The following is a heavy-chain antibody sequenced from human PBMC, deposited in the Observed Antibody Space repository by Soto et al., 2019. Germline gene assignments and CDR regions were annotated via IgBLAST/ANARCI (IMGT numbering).Heavy chain of an antibody. CDR3: ARDRVAGIWGDAFAI. V-gene: IGHV1-18*04. J-gene: IGHJ3*02. Sequence: QVQLVQSGTEVKKPGASVKVSCKTSGYTFTNHGINWVRQAPGQGLEWMGWINPYNANTNYAQKLQGRATMTTDTTTTTAYMYLRSQTSDNTAVYYCARDRVAGIWGDAFAIWGQGTVVTVSS. CDR2: INPYNANT. D-gene: IGHD3-16*01. CDR1: GYTFTNHG.